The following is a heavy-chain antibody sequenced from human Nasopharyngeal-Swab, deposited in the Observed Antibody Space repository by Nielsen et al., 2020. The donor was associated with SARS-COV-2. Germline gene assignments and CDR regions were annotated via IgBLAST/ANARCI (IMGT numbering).Heavy chain of an antibody. CDR2: INAGNGNT. V-gene: IGHV1-3*01. Sequence: ASVKVSCKASGYTFTSYYMHWVRQAPGQRLEWMGWINAGNGNTKYSQKFQGRVTITRDTSASTAYMELSSLRSEDTAVYYCARDGLRFWSGYQYYFDYWGQGTLVTVSS. J-gene: IGHJ4*02. CDR3: ARDGLRFWSGYQYYFDY. CDR1: GYTFTSYY. D-gene: IGHD3-3*01.